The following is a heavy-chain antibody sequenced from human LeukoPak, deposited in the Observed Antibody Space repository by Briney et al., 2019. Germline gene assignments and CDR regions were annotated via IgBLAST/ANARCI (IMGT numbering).Heavy chain of an antibody. CDR2: IYPGDSDT. CDR1: GYSFTSYW. D-gene: IGHD6-25*01. V-gene: IGHV5-51*01. Sequence: GESLKISCKGSGYSFTSYWIGWVRQMPGKGLEWRVIIYPGDSDTRYSPAFQGQVTISAGKSISTAYLQLSSLKASVTAMYYCARQQAAATLGEFDYWGQRTLVTVSS. J-gene: IGHJ4*02. CDR3: ARQQAAATLGEFDY.